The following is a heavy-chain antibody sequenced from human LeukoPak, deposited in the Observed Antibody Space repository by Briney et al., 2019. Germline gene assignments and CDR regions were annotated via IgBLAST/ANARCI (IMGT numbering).Heavy chain of an antibody. D-gene: IGHD4-17*01. V-gene: IGHV3-30*02. CDR3: ASPPTATNPYFFAY. CDR1: GFTFSTHG. Sequence: GGSLRHSCAASGFTFSTHGMHWVRQVPGKGLEWVAFIRSDGNNKYHADSVKGRFTISRDNSKSTLYLQMNSLRPEDTAVYYCASPPTATNPYFFAYWGQGTLVTVSS. J-gene: IGHJ4*02. CDR2: IRSDGNNK.